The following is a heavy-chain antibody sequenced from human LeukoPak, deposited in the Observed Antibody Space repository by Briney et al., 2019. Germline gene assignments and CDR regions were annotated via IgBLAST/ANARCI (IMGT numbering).Heavy chain of an antibody. CDR2: IGISSGNT. CDR1: GFTFSSYS. CDR3: ARDHNYAFDN. J-gene: IGHJ4*02. D-gene: IGHD1-1*01. Sequence: GGSLRLSCAASGFTFSSYSMNWVRQAPGKGLEWISYIGISSGNTKYADSVKGRFTISGDSAKNSLYLQMNSLRVEDTAVYYCARDHNYAFDNWGQGTLVTVSS. V-gene: IGHV3-48*04.